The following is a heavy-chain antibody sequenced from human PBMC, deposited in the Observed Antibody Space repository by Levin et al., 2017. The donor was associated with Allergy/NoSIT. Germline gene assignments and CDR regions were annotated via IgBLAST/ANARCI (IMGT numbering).Heavy chain of an antibody. Sequence: SETLSLTCAVYGGSFSGYYWSWIRQPPGKGLEWIGEINHSGSTNYNPSLKSRVTISVDTSKNQFSLKLSSVTAADTAVYYCARRRGGYYPHDAFDIWGQGTMVTVSS. CDR2: INHSGST. CDR3: ARRRGGYYPHDAFDI. J-gene: IGHJ3*02. CDR1: GGSFSGYY. D-gene: IGHD3-3*01. V-gene: IGHV4-34*01.